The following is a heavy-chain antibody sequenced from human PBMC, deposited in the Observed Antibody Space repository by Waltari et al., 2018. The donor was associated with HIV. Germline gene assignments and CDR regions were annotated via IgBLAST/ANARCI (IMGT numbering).Heavy chain of an antibody. Sequence: QLVESGGGLIQPGGSLRLSCAASGFTVNSNYVNWVRQAPGKGVGWVWVIYSGGSTYYADSVKGRFTISRDNSKNTIYLQMNSLRAEDTAVYYCARDRPNYYDSSGYSSVFDVWGQGTMVTVSS. J-gene: IGHJ3*01. V-gene: IGHV3-53*01. CDR2: IYSGGST. CDR1: GFTVNSNY. CDR3: ARDRPNYYDSSGYSSVFDV. D-gene: IGHD3-22*01.